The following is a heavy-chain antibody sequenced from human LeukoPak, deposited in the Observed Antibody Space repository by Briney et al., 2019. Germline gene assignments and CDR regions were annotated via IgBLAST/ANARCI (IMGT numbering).Heavy chain of an antibody. D-gene: IGHD1-1*01. CDR3: ARAQALMDNSASDI. Sequence: ASVKVSCKTSGFGFTSFGFTWVRQAPGQGLEWVGWISAHNGNTNYAQKFQGRLTLTTDTSTTTVYMDLRSLISDDTATYFCARAQALMDNSASDIWGQGTMVTVSS. CDR1: GFGFTSFG. CDR2: ISAHNGNT. V-gene: IGHV1-18*01. J-gene: IGHJ3*02.